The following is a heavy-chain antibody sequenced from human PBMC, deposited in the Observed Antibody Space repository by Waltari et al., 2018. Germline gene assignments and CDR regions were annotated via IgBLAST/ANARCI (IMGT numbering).Heavy chain of an antibody. CDR3: ASRQNYGELDY. D-gene: IGHD4-17*01. CDR2: IYNTGNT. CDR1: GASISTYH. J-gene: IGHJ4*02. Sequence: QVQLQESGPGLVKPSETLSLMCTVSGASISTYHWRWIRQPPGKGLELIGYIYNTGNTNYNPSLKGRVTISVDTSKIQFSLKMTSVTAADTAVYYCASRQNYGELDYWGQGTLVTVSS. V-gene: IGHV4-59*01.